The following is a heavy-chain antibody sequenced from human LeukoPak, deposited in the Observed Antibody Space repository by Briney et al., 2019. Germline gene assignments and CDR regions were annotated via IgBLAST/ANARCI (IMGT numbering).Heavy chain of an antibody. CDR2: IRSKADGGTP. CDR1: GFSFSDAW. D-gene: IGHD4-17*01. Sequence: GGSLRLSCAASGFSFSDAWMNWVRQAPGKGLEWVGHIRSKADGGTPDYIAPVKGRFTISRDDSKDTLYLQMNSLNTEDTAMYYCAILPYGDFGIDYWGQGTLVTVSS. J-gene: IGHJ4*02. CDR3: AILPYGDFGIDY. V-gene: IGHV3-15*07.